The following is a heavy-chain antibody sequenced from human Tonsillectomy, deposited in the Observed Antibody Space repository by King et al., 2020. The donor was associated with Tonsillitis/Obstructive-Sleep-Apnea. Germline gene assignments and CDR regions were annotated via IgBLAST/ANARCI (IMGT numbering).Heavy chain of an antibody. CDR1: GFTFSTYA. V-gene: IGHV3-30*01. CDR2: ISYDGSNK. J-gene: IGHJ5*02. CDR3: ARDQEGWFDP. Sequence: VQLVESGGGVVQPGRSLRLSCAASGFTFSTYAMHWVRQAPGKGLEWVAVISYDGSNKYYADSVKGRFTISRDNSKNTLYPQMNSLRPEDTAVCYCARDQEGWFDPWGQGTLVTVSS.